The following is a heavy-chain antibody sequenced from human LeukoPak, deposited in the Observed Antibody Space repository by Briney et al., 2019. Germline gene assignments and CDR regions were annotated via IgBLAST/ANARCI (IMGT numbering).Heavy chain of an antibody. CDR1: GGSISSYY. CDR2: IYYSGST. V-gene: IGHV4-59*01. D-gene: IGHD3-3*01. CDR3: ARAYDFWSGYYSIETYYYGMDV. J-gene: IGHJ6*02. Sequence: SETLSLTCTVSGGSISSYYWSCIRQHPGKGLEWIVYIYYSGSTNYNPSLKSRVTISVDTSKNQFSLKLSSVTAADTAVYYCARAYDFWSGYYSIETYYYGMDVWGQGTTVTVSS.